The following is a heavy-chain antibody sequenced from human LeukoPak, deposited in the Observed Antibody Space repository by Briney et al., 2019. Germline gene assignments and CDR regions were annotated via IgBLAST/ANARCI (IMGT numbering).Heavy chain of an antibody. CDR2: IIPIFGTA. V-gene: IGHV1-69*05. Sequence: EASVKVSCKASGGTFSSYAISWVRQAPGQGLEWMGGIIPIFGTANYAQKFQGRVTITTDESTSTAYMELSSPRSEDTAVYYCARHADYSYDANWGQGTLVTVSS. CDR3: ARHADYSYDAN. CDR1: GGTFSSYA. J-gene: IGHJ4*02. D-gene: IGHD5-18*01.